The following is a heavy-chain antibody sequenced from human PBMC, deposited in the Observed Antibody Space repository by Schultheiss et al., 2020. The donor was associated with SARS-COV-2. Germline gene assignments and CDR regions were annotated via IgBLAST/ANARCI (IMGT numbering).Heavy chain of an antibody. CDR1: GFTFSSYA. V-gene: IGHV3-30-3*01. CDR3: ARDSPRVVAAPKDYYGMDV. J-gene: IGHJ6*02. CDR2: ISYDGSNK. Sequence: GGSLRLSCAASGFTFSSYAMHWVRQAPGKGLEWVAVISYDGSNKYYADSVKGRFTISRDNSKNTLYLLTNSLRSEDTAVYYCARDSPRVVAAPKDYYGMDVWGQGTTVTVSS. D-gene: IGHD2-15*01.